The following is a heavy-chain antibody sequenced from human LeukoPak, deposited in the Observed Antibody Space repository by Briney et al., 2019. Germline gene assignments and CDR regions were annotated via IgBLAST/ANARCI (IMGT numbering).Heavy chain of an antibody. CDR3: ARGEFGDYYYFYMDV. V-gene: IGHV3-21*01. CDR1: GFTFSSYS. J-gene: IGHJ6*03. CDR2: ITSSNNYI. D-gene: IGHD2/OR15-2a*01. Sequence: GGSLRLSCAASGFTFSSYSMNWVRQAPGKGLEWVSSITSSNNYIYYGDSVKGRFTISRDDAKNSLFLQMNSLRAEDAATYYCARGEFGDYYYFYMDVWGKGTTVTVSS.